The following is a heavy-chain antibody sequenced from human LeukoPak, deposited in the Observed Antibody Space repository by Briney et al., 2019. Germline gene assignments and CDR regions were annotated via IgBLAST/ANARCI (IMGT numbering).Heavy chain of an antibody. V-gene: IGHV4-39*07. Sequence: SETLSLTCTVSGGSISSSSYYWGWIRQPPGKGLEWIGGIYYSGSTYYNPSLKCRVTISVDTSKNQFSLKLSSVTAADTAVYYCARHQWVPAFDIWGQGTIVTVSS. CDR2: IYYSGST. CDR1: GGSISSSSYY. J-gene: IGHJ3*02. CDR3: ARHQWVPAFDI. D-gene: IGHD1-26*01.